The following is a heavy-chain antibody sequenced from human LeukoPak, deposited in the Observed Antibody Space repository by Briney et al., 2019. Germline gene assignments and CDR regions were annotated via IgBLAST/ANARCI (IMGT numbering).Heavy chain of an antibody. CDR1: GYSFTSYW. V-gene: IGHV5-51*01. Sequence: GESLKISCKGSGYSFTSYWIGWVRQMPGKGLEWMGIIDPSDSDTRYSPSFQGQVTISADKSISTAYLQWNSLKASDTAMYYCARQAVVGPIGFDYWGQGTLVTVSS. CDR3: ARQAVVGPIGFDY. D-gene: IGHD6-19*01. J-gene: IGHJ4*02. CDR2: IDPSDSDT.